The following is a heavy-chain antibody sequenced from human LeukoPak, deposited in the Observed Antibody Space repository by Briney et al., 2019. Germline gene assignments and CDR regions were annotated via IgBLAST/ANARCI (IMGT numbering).Heavy chain of an antibody. J-gene: IGHJ6*04. Sequence: PGGSLRLSCAASGFIVSSNYMSWVRQAPGKGLEWVSVIYSDGTTYYADSVKGRFTISRDNAKNSLYLQMNSLRAEDTAVYYCARWDQRWLPTRRDVWGKGTTVTVSS. CDR2: IYSDGTT. D-gene: IGHD5-24*01. CDR3: ARWDQRWLPTRRDV. CDR1: GFIVSSNY. V-gene: IGHV3-53*01.